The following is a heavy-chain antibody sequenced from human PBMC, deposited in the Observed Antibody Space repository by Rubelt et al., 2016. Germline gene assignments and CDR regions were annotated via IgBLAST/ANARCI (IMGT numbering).Heavy chain of an antibody. CDR1: GDSVSSNSAA. CDR2: TYYRSKWYN. D-gene: IGHD6-13*01. Sequence: QVQLQQSGPGLVKPSQTLSLTCAISGDSVSSNSAAWNWIRQSPSRGLEWLGRTYYRSKWYNDYAVSLKSRITSNPDTCKNPFSLQLNSVTPEDAAVYYCARAAAAFHGMDVWGQGTTVTVSS. CDR3: ARAAAAFHGMDV. V-gene: IGHV6-1*01. J-gene: IGHJ6*02.